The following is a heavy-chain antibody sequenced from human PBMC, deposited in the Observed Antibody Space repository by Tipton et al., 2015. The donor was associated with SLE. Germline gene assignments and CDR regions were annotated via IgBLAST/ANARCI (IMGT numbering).Heavy chain of an antibody. D-gene: IGHD3-10*01. J-gene: IGHJ4*02. CDR2: IYYTGSA. CDR1: GASISSSY. CDR3: TRHDYFASGRVY. Sequence: TLSLTCTVSGASISSSYWSWIRQPPGKGLEWIGYIYYTGSANYDPSLKSRVTISVDTSKNQFSLKLSSVTAADTAVYYCTRHDYFASGRVYWGQGTLVTVSS. V-gene: IGHV4-59*08.